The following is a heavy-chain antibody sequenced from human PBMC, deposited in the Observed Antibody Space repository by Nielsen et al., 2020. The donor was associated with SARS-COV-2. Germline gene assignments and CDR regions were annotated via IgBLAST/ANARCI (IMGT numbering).Heavy chain of an antibody. V-gene: IGHV3-11*01. J-gene: IGHJ4*02. CDR3: ARDSTYMRFGEFHDY. CDR2: ISSSGSTI. D-gene: IGHD3-10*01. CDR1: GFTFSNAW. Sequence: GGSLRLSCAASGFTFSNAWMSWVRQAPGKGLEWVSYISSSGSTIYYADSVKGQFTISRDNAKNSLYLQMNSLRAEDTAVYYCARDSTYMRFGEFHDYWGQGTLVTVSS.